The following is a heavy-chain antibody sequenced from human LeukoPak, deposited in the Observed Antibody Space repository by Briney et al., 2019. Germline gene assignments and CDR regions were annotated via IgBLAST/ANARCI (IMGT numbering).Heavy chain of an antibody. J-gene: IGHJ6*03. CDR3: ARSSYCSDSSGYSYYSYYYMDV. CDR1: GGSFSGYY. V-gene: IGHV4-34*01. CDR2: INHSGST. Sequence: SETLSLTCAVYGGSFSGYYWSWIRQPPGKGLEWIGEINHSGSTNYNPSLKSRVTISVDTSKNQFSLKLSSVTAADTAVYYCARSSYCSDSSGYSYYSYYYMDVWGKGTTVTVSS. D-gene: IGHD3-22*01.